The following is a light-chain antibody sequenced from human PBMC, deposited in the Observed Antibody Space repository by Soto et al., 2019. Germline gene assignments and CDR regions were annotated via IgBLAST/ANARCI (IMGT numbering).Light chain of an antibody. Sequence: EIFMTQSPSTLSVSPGEKVILSCRASQSVGTTLAWYQQKPGQAPSLLIRGASTRATGVPARCSGSGSGTEFTLTISSLQSEDFAYYYCQQYSASPTFGEGTTLEIK. CDR1: QSVGTT. CDR2: GAS. V-gene: IGKV3-15*01. CDR3: QQYSASPT. J-gene: IGKJ1*01.